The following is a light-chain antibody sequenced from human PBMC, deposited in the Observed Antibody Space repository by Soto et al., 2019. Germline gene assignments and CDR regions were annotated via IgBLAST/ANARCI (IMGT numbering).Light chain of an antibody. CDR3: QQYGSSPTWT. CDR2: GAS. Sequence: EMVLTQSPGTLSLSPGERATLSCRASQSVSSSYLAWYQQKPGQAPRLLIYGASSRATGIPDRFSGSGSGTDFTLTISRLEPEDFPVYYCQQYGSSPTWTFGQGTKVEIK. J-gene: IGKJ1*01. CDR1: QSVSSSY. V-gene: IGKV3-20*01.